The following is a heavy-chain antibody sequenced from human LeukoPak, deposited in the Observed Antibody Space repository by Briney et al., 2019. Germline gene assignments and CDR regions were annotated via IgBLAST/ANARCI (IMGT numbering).Heavy chain of an antibody. V-gene: IGHV1-46*01. Sequence: ASVKVSCKASGYTFTSNYIHWVRQAPGQGLEWMGMIYPRDGSTSYAQKFQGRVTVTRDTSTSTVHMELSGLRSEDTAVYYCARGSALLALSFDYWGQGTLVTVSS. CDR1: GYTFTSNY. CDR2: IYPRDGST. CDR3: ARGSALLALSFDY. D-gene: IGHD2-15*01. J-gene: IGHJ4*02.